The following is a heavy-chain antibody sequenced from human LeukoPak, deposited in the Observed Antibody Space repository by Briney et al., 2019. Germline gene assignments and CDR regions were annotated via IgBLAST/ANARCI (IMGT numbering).Heavy chain of an antibody. J-gene: IGHJ6*03. CDR2: IYYSGST. CDR1: GGSISCHY. D-gene: IGHD2-15*01. Sequence: SETLSLTCLVTGGSISCHYWSWIRQPPCKGLEWIGYIYYSGSTNYNPSLKSRVTISVDTSKNQFSLKLGSVPAADTAVYYCARDVVSPYYYYYMDVWGKGTTVTVSS. V-gene: IGHV4-59*11. CDR3: ARDVVSPYYYYYMDV.